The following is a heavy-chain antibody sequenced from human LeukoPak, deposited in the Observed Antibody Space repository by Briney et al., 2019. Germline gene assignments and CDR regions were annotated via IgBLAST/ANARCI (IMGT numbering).Heavy chain of an antibody. CDR2: MNTNSGYT. J-gene: IGHJ5*02. D-gene: IGHD4-17*01. CDR3: ARGQLRLRHRGFDP. CDR1: GYTFTNYD. V-gene: IGHV1-8*03. Sequence: ASVKVSCKASGYTFTNYDINWVRQAPGQGLEWMGWMNTNSGYTGYAQKFQGRVTITRNTSISTAYMELSSLRSDDTAVYYCARGQLRLRHRGFDPWGQGTLVTVSS.